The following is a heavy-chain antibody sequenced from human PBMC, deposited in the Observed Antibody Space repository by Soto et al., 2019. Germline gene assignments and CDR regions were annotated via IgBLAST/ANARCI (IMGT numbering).Heavy chain of an antibody. V-gene: IGHV3-33*01. D-gene: IGHD3-10*01. CDR3: ARESLPFFYYMDV. CDR2: IWSDESNK. J-gene: IGHJ6*03. CDR1: GFTFSSYG. Sequence: GGSLRLSCAASGFTFSSYGMHWVRQAPGKGLEWVAIIWSDESNKFYADSVKGRFTISRDISKNTLYLQMNSLRSEDTAVYYCARESLPFFYYMDVWGRGTTVTVSS.